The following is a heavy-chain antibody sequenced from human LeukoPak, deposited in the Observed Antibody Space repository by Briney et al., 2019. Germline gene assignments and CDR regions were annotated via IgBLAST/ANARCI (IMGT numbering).Heavy chain of an antibody. J-gene: IGHJ4*02. D-gene: IGHD6-19*01. CDR2: IRYDGSNK. CDR3: AKDVVGQQWPENY. CDR1: GFTFSSYA. Sequence: GGSLRLSCAASGFTFSSYAMHWVRQAPGKGLEWVAFIRYDGSNKYYADSVKGRFTISRDNSKNTLYMQMNSLRADDTAVYYCAKDVVGQQWPENYWGQGTLVTVSS. V-gene: IGHV3-30*02.